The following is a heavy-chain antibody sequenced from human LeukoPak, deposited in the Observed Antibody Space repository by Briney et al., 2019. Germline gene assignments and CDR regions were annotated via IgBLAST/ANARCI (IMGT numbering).Heavy chain of an antibody. CDR2: ISAYNGNT. Sequence: GASVKVSCKASGYTFTSYGISWVRQAPGQGLEWMGWISAYNGNTNYAQKLQGRVTMTTDTSTSTAYMELRSLRSDDTAVCYCAREVWFGELSERTLDYWGQGTLVTVSS. D-gene: IGHD3-10*01. CDR3: AREVWFGELSERTLDY. J-gene: IGHJ4*02. V-gene: IGHV1-18*01. CDR1: GYTFTSYG.